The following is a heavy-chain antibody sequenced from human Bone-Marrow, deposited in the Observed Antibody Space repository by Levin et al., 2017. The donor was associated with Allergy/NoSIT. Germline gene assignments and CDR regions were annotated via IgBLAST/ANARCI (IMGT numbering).Heavy chain of an antibody. CDR1: GFTVNSNY. CDR2: ITGDGST. J-gene: IGHJ5*02. CDR3: AVFPAP. V-gene: IGHV3-66*01. D-gene: IGHD3-16*01. Sequence: PGESLKISCVASGFTVNSNYINWVRQAPGKGLEWVSIITGDGSTYYADSVKGRFTISRDISDNTVFLQLTRLRAEDTAMYYCAVFPAPWGQGTLVTVSS.